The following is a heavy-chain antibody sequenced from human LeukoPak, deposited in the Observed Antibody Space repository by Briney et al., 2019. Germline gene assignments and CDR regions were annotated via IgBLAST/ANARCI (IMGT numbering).Heavy chain of an antibody. Sequence: ASVKVSCKASGYTFSSYAMHWVRQAPGQRLEWMGWINAGNGNTKYSQKFQGRVTITRDTSASTAYMELSSLRSEDTAVYYCARGLDILAGRDWFDPWGQGTLGTVSS. V-gene: IGHV1-3*01. D-gene: IGHD3-9*01. CDR3: ARGLDILAGRDWFDP. CDR1: GYTFSSYA. J-gene: IGHJ5*02. CDR2: INAGNGNT.